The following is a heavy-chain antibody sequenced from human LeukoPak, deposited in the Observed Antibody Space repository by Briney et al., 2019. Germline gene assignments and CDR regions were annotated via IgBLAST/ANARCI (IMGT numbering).Heavy chain of an antibody. Sequence: PSETLSLTCTVSGGSITSTSYYWGWIRQPPGEGLEWIGSISYSGSTSYNPSLKSRVTISVDTSKNQFSLELSSVIAADTAVYYCARRCSSTSCLDYWGQGTLVTVSS. V-gene: IGHV4-39*01. CDR3: ARRCSSTSCLDY. J-gene: IGHJ4*02. D-gene: IGHD2-2*01. CDR1: GGSITSTSYY. CDR2: ISYSGST.